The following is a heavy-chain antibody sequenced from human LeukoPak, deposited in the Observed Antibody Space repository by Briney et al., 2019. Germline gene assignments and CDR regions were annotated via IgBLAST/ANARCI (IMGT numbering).Heavy chain of an antibody. CDR2: INHSGST. Sequence: SETLSLTCAVFGESFSGYYWSWIRQPPGKGLEWIGEINHSGSTNYNPSLKSRVTISVDTSKNHFSLKLSSVTAADTAVYYCAREYPKGGSYRFDPWGQGTLVTVSS. CDR3: AREYPKGGSYRFDP. J-gene: IGHJ5*02. V-gene: IGHV4-34*01. CDR1: GESFSGYY. D-gene: IGHD1-26*01.